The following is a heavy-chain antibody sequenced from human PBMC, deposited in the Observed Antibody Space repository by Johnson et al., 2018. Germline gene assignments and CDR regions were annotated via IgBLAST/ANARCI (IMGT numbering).Heavy chain of an antibody. CDR2: IRGRGGST. CDR1: GFTFSSYA. J-gene: IGHJ3*02. D-gene: IGHD2-15*01. Sequence: VQLVESGGGVVQPGRSLRLSCAASGFTFSSYAMSWVRQAPGKGLEWVSAIRGRGGSTYYADSVKGRFTISRDNSKNTLYLQMNSLRAEDTAVYYCAGLVVVDAFDIWGQGTMVTVSS. CDR3: AGLVVVDAFDI. V-gene: IGHV3-23*04.